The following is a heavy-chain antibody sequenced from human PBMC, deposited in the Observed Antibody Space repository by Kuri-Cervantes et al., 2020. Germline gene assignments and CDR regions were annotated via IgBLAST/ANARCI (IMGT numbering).Heavy chain of an antibody. CDR3: AKDWGLR. D-gene: IGHD4-17*01. V-gene: IGHV3-30*18. CDR2: ISYDGSNK. Sequence: GESLKISCAAAGFTFSDYYMSWIRQAPGKGLEWVAVISYDGSNKYYADSVKGRFTISRDKSKNTLYLQMNSLRAEDTAVYYCAKDWGLRWGQGILVTVSS. J-gene: IGHJ4*02. CDR1: GFTFSDYY.